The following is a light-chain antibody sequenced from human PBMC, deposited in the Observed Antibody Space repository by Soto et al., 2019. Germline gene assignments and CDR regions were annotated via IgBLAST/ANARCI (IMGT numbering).Light chain of an antibody. Sequence: DIQLTQSPSFLSASVGDRVTITCRASQGISSYLAWYQQKPGKAPKLLIYAASTLQSGVPSRFSGSGSGTECTLTVSSVQREDFATYYCQQLNSDPRTFGEGTKV. J-gene: IGKJ1*01. CDR3: QQLNSDPRT. CDR2: AAS. CDR1: QGISSY. V-gene: IGKV1-9*01.